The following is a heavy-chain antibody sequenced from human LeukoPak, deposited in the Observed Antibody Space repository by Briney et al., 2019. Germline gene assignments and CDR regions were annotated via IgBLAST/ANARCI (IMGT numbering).Heavy chain of an antibody. J-gene: IGHJ4*02. D-gene: IGHD5-12*01. CDR2: ISYDGSNK. CDR1: GFTFSNYA. V-gene: IGHV3-30-3*01. CDR3: ARGVGYRLDY. Sequence: PGGSLRLSCAASGFTFSNYAMLWVRQAPGKGLEWVAIISYDGSNKYYADSVKGRFTISRDNSKNTLYLQMNSLRSEDTAVYYRARGVGYRLDYWGQGSLVTVSS.